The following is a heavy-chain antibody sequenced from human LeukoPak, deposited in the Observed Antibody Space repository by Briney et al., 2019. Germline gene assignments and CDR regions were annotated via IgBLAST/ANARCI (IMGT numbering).Heavy chain of an antibody. CDR3: ARDRGIVVVPAAEYYYYYMDV. J-gene: IGHJ6*03. Sequence: SSVKVSCKASGGTFSSYAISWVRQAPGQGLEWMGGIIPIFGTANYAQKFQGRVTITADESTSTAYMELSSLRSEDTAVYYCARDRGIVVVPAAEYYYYYMDVWGKGTTVTVSS. D-gene: IGHD2-2*01. CDR2: IIPIFGTA. CDR1: GGTFSSYA. V-gene: IGHV1-69*01.